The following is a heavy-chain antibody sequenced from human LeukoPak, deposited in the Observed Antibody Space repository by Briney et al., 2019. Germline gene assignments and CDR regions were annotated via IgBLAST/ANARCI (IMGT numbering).Heavy chain of an antibody. CDR3: ARGLRYSSSWYYLFDY. CDR2: INHSGST. V-gene: IGHV4-34*01. D-gene: IGHD6-13*01. CDR1: GGSFSGYY. Sequence: SETLSLTCAVYGGSFSGYYWSWIRQPPVKGLEWIGEINHSGSTNYNPSLKSRVTISVDTSKNQFSLKLSSVTAADTAVYYCARGLRYSSSWYYLFDYWGQGTLVTVSS. J-gene: IGHJ4*02.